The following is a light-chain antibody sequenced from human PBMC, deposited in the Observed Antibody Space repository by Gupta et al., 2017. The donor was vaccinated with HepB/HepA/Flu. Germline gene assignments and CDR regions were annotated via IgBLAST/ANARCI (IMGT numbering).Light chain of an antibody. Sequence: SYELTQPPSVSVSPGQTASITCSGDKLGHKYACWYQQKPGQSPVMVIYQDTKRPSGIPERFSGSNSGNTATLTISGTQAMDEDDYYCQAWDSRTVVFGGGTKLTVL. CDR2: QDT. CDR1: KLGHKY. CDR3: QAWDSRTVV. J-gene: IGLJ2*01. V-gene: IGLV3-1*01.